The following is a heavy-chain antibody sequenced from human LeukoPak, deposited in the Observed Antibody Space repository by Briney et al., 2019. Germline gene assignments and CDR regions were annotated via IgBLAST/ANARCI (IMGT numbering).Heavy chain of an antibody. CDR2: IYYSGST. V-gene: IGHV4-31*03. CDR1: GGSISSGGYY. J-gene: IGHJ4*02. Sequence: SETLSLTCTVSGGSISSGGYYWSWIRQHPGKGLEWIGYIYYSGSTYYNPSLKSRVTISVDTSKNQFSLKLSSVTAADTAVYYCARGCSSTSCYQSHRHFAYWGQGTLVTVSS. CDR3: ARGCSSTSCYQSHRHFAY. D-gene: IGHD2-2*01.